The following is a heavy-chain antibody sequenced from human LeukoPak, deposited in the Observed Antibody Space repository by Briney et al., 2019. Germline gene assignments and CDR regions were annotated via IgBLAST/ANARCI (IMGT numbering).Heavy chain of an antibody. J-gene: IGHJ5*02. Sequence: ASVKVSCKASGYTFTSYDINWVRQATGQGLEWMGWMNPNSGNTGYAQKFQGRATMTRNTSISTAYMELSSLRSEDTAVYYCARARGAGTYNWFDPWGQGTLVTVSS. V-gene: IGHV1-8*01. CDR1: GYTFTSYD. CDR2: MNPNSGNT. CDR3: ARARGAGTYNWFDP. D-gene: IGHD6-19*01.